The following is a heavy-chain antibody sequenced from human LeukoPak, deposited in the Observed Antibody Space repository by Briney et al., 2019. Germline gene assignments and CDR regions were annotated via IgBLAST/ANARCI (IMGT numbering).Heavy chain of an antibody. V-gene: IGHV1-69*01. CDR3: ASDGRINYGSGSYQYFQH. CDR2: IIPIFGTA. CDR1: GGTFSSYA. Sequence: EASVKVSCKTSGGTFSSYAISWVRQAPGQGLEWMGGIIPIFGTANYAQKFQGRVTITADESTSTAYMELSSLRSEDTAVYYCASDGRINYGSGSYQYFQHWGQGTLVTVSS. D-gene: IGHD3-10*01. J-gene: IGHJ1*01.